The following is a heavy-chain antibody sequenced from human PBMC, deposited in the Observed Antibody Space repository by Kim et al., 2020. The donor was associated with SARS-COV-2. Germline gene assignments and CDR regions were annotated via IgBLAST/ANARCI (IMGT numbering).Heavy chain of an antibody. CDR2: IYSGGST. J-gene: IGHJ4*02. D-gene: IGHD3-22*01. CDR3: ASTPTTYYYDTSGYLGS. Sequence: GGSLRLSCAASGFPVSENYVSWVRQAPGKGPQWVSMIYSGGSTHYIDSVKGRFTVSRDSSANTVYLQMDRLRADDTAVYYCASTPTTYYYDTSGYLGSWGQRTVVTV. V-gene: IGHV3-53*01. CDR1: GFPVSENY.